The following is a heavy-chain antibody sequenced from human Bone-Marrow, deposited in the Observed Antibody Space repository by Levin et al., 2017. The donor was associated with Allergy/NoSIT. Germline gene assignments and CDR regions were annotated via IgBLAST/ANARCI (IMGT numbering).Heavy chain of an antibody. CDR3: AKIKGTVY. V-gene: IGHV3-23*01. D-gene: IGHD1-7*01. J-gene: IGHJ4*02. Sequence: VGSLRLSCTPSGVNFSSYAMSWVRQAPGKGLEWVSTISGGAGGTYYTDSVKGRFTISRDTSKNTLSLQMNSLRVEDTAIYYCAKIKGTVYWGQGTLVTVSS. CDR1: GVNFSSYA. CDR2: ISGGAGGT.